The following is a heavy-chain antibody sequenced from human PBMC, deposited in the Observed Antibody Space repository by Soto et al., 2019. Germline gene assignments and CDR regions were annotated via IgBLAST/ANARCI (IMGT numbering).Heavy chain of an antibody. CDR1: GLTVSGNY. Sequence: EVPLVESGGGLIHPGGSLRLSCAASGLTVSGNYMGWVRQAPGKGLEWVSGIYSDGSTIYADSVKGRFTIFRDNSKNTLYLQMNSLRAEDTAVYHCARASSRWGSEAAYWGQGTLVTVSS. J-gene: IGHJ4*02. CDR2: IYSDGST. CDR3: ARASSRWGSEAAY. V-gene: IGHV3-53*01. D-gene: IGHD7-27*01.